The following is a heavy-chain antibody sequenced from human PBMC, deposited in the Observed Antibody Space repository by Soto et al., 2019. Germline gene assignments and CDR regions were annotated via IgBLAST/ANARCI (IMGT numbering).Heavy chain of an antibody. Sequence: SETLSLTCTVSGGSIRDYYWGWIRQSPGKGLEWIGYIYYTGTTKYNPSLKSRVTISVDSSKNQFSLKLDSVTAADTAVYYCARLGGYYQAFDSWGQGTLVTLSS. J-gene: IGHJ4*02. V-gene: IGHV4-59*08. CDR3: ARLGGYYQAFDS. D-gene: IGHD3-22*01. CDR1: GGSIRDYY. CDR2: IYYTGTT.